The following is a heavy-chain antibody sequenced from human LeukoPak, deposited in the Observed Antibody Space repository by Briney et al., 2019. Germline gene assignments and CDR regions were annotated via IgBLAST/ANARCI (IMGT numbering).Heavy chain of an antibody. J-gene: IGHJ4*02. Sequence: GSLRLSCAASGFTFDDYAMHWVRQAPGKGLEWVSLISGDGGSTYYADSVKGRFTISRDNSKNSLYLQMNSLRTEDTALYYCASTRDSSWSTDYWGQGTLVTVSS. V-gene: IGHV3-43*02. CDR3: ASTRDSSWSTDY. CDR1: GFTFDDYA. CDR2: ISGDGGST. D-gene: IGHD6-13*01.